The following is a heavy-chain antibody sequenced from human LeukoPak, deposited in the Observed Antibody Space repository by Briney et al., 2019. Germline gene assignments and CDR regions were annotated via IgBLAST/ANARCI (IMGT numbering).Heavy chain of an antibody. Sequence: GGSLRVSCEASGFTFNKFAMSWVRQAPGKGLEWVSRISGSGGSTYYPDSVKGRFTISRDNSRNTLYLQMNSQRAEDTAVYYCAKGHSSGYYYFDYWGQGTLVTVSS. CDR3: AKGHSSGYYYFDY. CDR2: ISGSGGST. CDR1: GFTFNKFA. J-gene: IGHJ4*02. V-gene: IGHV3-23*01. D-gene: IGHD3-22*01.